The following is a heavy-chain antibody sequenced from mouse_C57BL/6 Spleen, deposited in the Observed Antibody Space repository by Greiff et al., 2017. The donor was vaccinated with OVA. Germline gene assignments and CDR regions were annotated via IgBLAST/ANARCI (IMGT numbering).Heavy chain of an antibody. CDR3: ARGTLYYAMDY. Sequence: QVQLQQSGAELVQPGASVKISCKASGYAFSSYWMNWVKQRPGKGLEWIGQIYPGDGDTNYNGKFKGKATLTADKSSSTAYMQLSSLTSEDSAVYFCARGTLYYAMDYWGQGTSVTVSS. V-gene: IGHV1-80*01. CDR1: GYAFSSYW. J-gene: IGHJ4*01. CDR2: IYPGDGDT.